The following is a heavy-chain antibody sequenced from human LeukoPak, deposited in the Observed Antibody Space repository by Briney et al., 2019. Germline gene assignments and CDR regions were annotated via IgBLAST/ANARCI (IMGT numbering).Heavy chain of an antibody. Sequence: PSETLSLTCAVYGGSFSGYYWSWIRQPPGKGLEWIGEINHSGSTNYNPSLKSRVTISVDTSKNQFSLKLSSVTAADTAVYYCARGYNLHYYDYVWRSYRPNWFDPWGQGTLVTVSS. J-gene: IGHJ5*02. V-gene: IGHV4-34*01. D-gene: IGHD3-16*02. CDR2: INHSGST. CDR3: ARGYNLHYYDYVWRSYRPNWFDP. CDR1: GGSFSGYY.